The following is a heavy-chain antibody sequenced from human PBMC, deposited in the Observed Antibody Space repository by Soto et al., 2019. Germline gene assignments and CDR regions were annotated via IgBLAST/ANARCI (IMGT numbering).Heavy chain of an antibody. CDR1: GFTFNNYA. D-gene: IGHD3-10*01. V-gene: IGHV3-23*01. CDR2: ISGGGNTT. J-gene: IGHJ4*02. CDR3: AEGRGGSGSLTPRVDF. Sequence: EVQLLESGGGLVQPGGSLRLSCAASGFTFNNYAMTWVRQAPGKGLEWVSAISGGGNTTSYADSVKGRFTVSRDGSKNTLYLQMSSLRADDAALYYCAEGRGGSGSLTPRVDFWGQGTLVTLSS.